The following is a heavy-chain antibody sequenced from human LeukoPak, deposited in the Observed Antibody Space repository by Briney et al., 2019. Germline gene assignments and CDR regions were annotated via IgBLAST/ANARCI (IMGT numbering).Heavy chain of an antibody. D-gene: IGHD2-15*01. V-gene: IGHV3-30*02. CDR2: IRYDGSNK. Sequence: GGSLRLSCAASGFTFSSYGMHWVRQAPGKGLEWVAFIRYDGSNKYYADSVKGRFTISRDNSKNTLYLQMNSLRAEDTAVYYCARDPGYCSGGSCYHTMDVWGKGTTVTVSS. CDR3: ARDPGYCSGGSCYHTMDV. CDR1: GFTFSSYG. J-gene: IGHJ6*03.